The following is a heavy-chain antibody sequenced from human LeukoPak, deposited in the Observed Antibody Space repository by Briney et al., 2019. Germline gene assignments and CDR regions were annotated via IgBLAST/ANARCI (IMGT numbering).Heavy chain of an antibody. D-gene: IGHD3-10*01. Sequence: PSETLSLTCAVYGGSFSGYYWSWIRQPPGKGLEWIGEINHSGSTNYNPSLKSRVTISVDTSKNQFSLKLSSVTAADTAVYYCARARTFYYGSGAKRLDYWGQGTLVTVSS. CDR3: ARARTFYYGSGAKRLDY. J-gene: IGHJ4*02. CDR2: INHSGST. CDR1: GGSFSGYY. V-gene: IGHV4-34*01.